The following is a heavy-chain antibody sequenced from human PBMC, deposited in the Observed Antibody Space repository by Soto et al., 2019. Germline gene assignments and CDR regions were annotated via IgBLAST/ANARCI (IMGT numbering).Heavy chain of an antibody. Sequence: PGGSLRLSCAASGFTFSSYAMHWVRQAPGKGLEWVAVISYDGSNKYYADSVKGRFTISRDNSKNTLYLQMNSLRDEDTAVYYCARAPYYYDSSGYGYWYFDLWGRGTLVTVSS. D-gene: IGHD3-22*01. CDR3: ARAPYYYDSSGYGYWYFDL. CDR2: ISYDGSNK. V-gene: IGHV3-30-3*01. CDR1: GFTFSSYA. J-gene: IGHJ2*01.